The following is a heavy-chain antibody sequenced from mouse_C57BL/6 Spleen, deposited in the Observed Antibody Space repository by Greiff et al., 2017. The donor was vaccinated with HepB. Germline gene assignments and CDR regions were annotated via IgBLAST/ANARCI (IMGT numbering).Heavy chain of an antibody. CDR1: GFTFSDYG. J-gene: IGHJ4*01. D-gene: IGHD2-3*01. Sequence: EVQGVESGGGLVQPGGSLKLSCAASGFTFSDYGMAWVRQAPRRGPEWVAFISNLAYSIYYADTVTGRFTISRENAKNTLYLEMSSLRSEDTAMYDCARPLDGYYGAMDYWGQGTSVTVSS. CDR3: ARPLDGYYGAMDY. V-gene: IGHV5-15*01. CDR2: ISNLAYSI.